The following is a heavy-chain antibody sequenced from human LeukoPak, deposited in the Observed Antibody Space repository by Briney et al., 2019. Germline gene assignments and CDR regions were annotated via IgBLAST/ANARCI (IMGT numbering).Heavy chain of an antibody. Sequence: PSETLSLTCTVSGGSISSGDYYWSWIRQPPGKGLEWIGYIYYSGSTYYNPSLKSRVTISVDTSKNQFSLKLGSVTAADTAVYYCAREEAGIVVVPAARGHAFDIWGQGTMVTVSS. D-gene: IGHD2-2*01. J-gene: IGHJ3*02. CDR1: GGSISSGDYY. V-gene: IGHV4-30-4*08. CDR3: AREEAGIVVVPAARGHAFDI. CDR2: IYYSGST.